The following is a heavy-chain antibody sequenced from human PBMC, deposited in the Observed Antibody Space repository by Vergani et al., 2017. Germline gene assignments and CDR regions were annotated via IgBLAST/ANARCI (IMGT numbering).Heavy chain of an antibody. J-gene: IGHJ4*02. V-gene: IGHV1-69*01. CDR3: ASRRGEMATLQAY. Sequence: QVQLVQSGAEVKKPGSSVKLSCKASGGTFSSYAISWVRQAPGQGLEWMGGIIPICGTAHYAQKFQGRVTITADESTSTSYLELSSLRAEDTAVYYCASRRGEMATLQAYWGQGTLVTVSS. CDR2: IIPICGTA. D-gene: IGHD5-24*01. CDR1: GGTFSSYA.